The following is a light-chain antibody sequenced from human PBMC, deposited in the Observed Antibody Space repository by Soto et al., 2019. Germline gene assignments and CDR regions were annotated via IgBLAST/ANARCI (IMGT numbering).Light chain of an antibody. Sequence: QSVLAQPPSASGSPGQSVTISCTGARNEVVVYNYVSWYQQYPGKAPKLIIYEVFRRPSGVPDRFSGSKSGNTASLTFSGLQPEDEADYYCSSYAGRETGVFGTGTKVTVL. J-gene: IGLJ1*01. CDR1: RNEVVVYNY. CDR2: EVF. V-gene: IGLV2-8*01. CDR3: SSYAGRETGV.